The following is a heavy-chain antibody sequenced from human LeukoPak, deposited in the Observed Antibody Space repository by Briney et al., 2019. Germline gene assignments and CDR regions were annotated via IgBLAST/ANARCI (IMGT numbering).Heavy chain of an antibody. Sequence: PGGSLRLSCAASGFTFSTYTMHWVRQAPGKGLEWVAVIAYDGSYKYYADSVRGRFTFSRDNSKNTVYLQMGSLRAEDMAVYYCAREYCTTNNCYNWGLGYWGQGTLVTVSS. CDR1: GFTFSTYT. V-gene: IGHV3-30*14. CDR3: AREYCTTNNCYNWGLGY. J-gene: IGHJ4*02. D-gene: IGHD2-2*02. CDR2: IAYDGSYK.